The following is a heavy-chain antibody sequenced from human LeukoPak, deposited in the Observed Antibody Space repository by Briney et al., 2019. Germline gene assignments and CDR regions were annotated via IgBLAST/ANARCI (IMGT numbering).Heavy chain of an antibody. V-gene: IGHV4-34*01. CDR2: IYHSGTT. D-gene: IGHD1-7*01. Sequence: SETLSLTCAVYGGSLRSFYWSWIRQAPGKGLEWIGEIYHSGTTNYNPSLKHRVTMSVDTSNNQLSLRLTSVTAADTAVYYCARARQTGTTPDFDFWGQGTLVTVSS. CDR1: GGSLRSFY. CDR3: ARARQTGTTPDFDF. J-gene: IGHJ4*02.